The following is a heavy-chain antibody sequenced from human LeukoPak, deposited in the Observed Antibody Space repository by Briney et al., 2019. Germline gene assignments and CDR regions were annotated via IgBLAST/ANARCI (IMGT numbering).Heavy chain of an antibody. V-gene: IGHV4-39*01. J-gene: IGHJ3*02. CDR2: IYYSGST. Sequence: SETLSPTCTVSGGSISSSSYYWGWIRQPPGKGLEWIGSIYYSGSTYYNPSLKSRVTISVDTSKNQFSLKLSSVTAADTAVYYCARLKLAYYAFDIWGQGTMVTVSS. CDR1: GGSISSSSYY. D-gene: IGHD3-3*02. CDR3: ARLKLAYYAFDI.